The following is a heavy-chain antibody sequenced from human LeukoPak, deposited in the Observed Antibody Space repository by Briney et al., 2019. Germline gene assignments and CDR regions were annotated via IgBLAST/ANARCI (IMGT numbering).Heavy chain of an antibody. CDR3: AKRDRTVTHAFDI. J-gene: IGHJ3*02. CDR2: ISPSSTYI. D-gene: IGHD4-17*01. CDR1: GFTFSDYT. V-gene: IGHV3-21*04. Sequence: GGSLRLSCAASGFTFSDYTMDWVRQAPGKGLEWVSSISPSSTYIKYSDSAKGRFTISRDDAKNSLYLQMNSLRAEDTAVYYCAKRDRTVTHAFDIWGQGTMVTVSS.